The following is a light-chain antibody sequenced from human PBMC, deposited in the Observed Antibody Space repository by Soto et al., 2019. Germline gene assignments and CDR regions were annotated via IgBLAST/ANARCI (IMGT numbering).Light chain of an antibody. CDR1: SSNIESNA. CDR2: GSD. Sequence: QSVLTQPPSASGTPGQRVTISCSGGSSNIESNAVNWYHQLPGTAPKLLIYGSDQRPSGVPDRFSGSKSGTSASLAISGLQSEDEGIYYCASWDGSLKRRGWLFGGGTKLTVL. V-gene: IGLV1-44*01. CDR3: ASWDGSLKRRGWL. J-gene: IGLJ3*02.